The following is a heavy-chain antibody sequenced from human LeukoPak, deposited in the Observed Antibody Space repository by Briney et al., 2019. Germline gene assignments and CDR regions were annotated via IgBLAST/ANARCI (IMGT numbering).Heavy chain of an antibody. CDR2: IIPILGIA. Sequence: ASVKVSCKASGGTFSSYAISWVRQAPGQGLEWMGRIIPILGIANYAQKFQGRVTITADKSTSTAYMELSSLRSEDTAVYYCARSTVGNTYFDSWGQGALVTVSS. V-gene: IGHV1-69*04. CDR1: GGTFSSYA. CDR3: ARSTVGNTYFDS. D-gene: IGHD1-26*01. J-gene: IGHJ4*02.